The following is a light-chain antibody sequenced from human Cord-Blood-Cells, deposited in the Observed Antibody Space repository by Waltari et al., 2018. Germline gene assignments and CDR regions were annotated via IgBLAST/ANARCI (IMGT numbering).Light chain of an antibody. CDR2: GAS. V-gene: IGKV3-15*01. CDR3: QQYNNWPPIT. Sequence: EIVMTQSPDTLSVSPGERATLSCRASQSVSSNLAWYQQKPGQAPRLLIYGASTRATVIPARFSGSGSGTEFTLPISSLQSQDVAVDYCQQYNNWPPITFGQGTRLEIK. CDR1: QSVSSN. J-gene: IGKJ5*01.